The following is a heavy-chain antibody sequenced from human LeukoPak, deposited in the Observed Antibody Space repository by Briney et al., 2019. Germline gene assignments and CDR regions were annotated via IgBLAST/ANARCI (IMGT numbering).Heavy chain of an antibody. CDR3: ARDNYGFDY. CDR2: ISYDETNK. V-gene: IGHV3-30-3*01. J-gene: IGHJ4*02. Sequence: PGRSLRLSCAASGFTFRTYAMHWVRQAPGTGLEWVAIISYDETNKYYADSVKGRFTISRDNSRDTVYLQMNSLRAEDTSVYYCARDNYGFDYWGQGTLVTVSS. D-gene: IGHD3-16*01. CDR1: GFTFRTYA.